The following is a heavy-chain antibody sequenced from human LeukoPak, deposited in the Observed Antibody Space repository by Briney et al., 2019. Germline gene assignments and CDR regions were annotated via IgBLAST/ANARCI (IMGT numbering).Heavy chain of an antibody. CDR3: ATIKRGNIFGYFDF. D-gene: IGHD5-18*01. CDR1: GASMNTHY. Sequence: SETLSLTCAVSGASMNTHYWSWIRQPPGKGLEGIGYMLDTVTTKDNPSLKSRFTLSADTSKNQFSLRLTSVTAADTAVYYCATIKRGNIFGYFDFWGQGIPVTVSS. V-gene: IGHV4-59*11. CDR2: MLDTVTT. J-gene: IGHJ4*02.